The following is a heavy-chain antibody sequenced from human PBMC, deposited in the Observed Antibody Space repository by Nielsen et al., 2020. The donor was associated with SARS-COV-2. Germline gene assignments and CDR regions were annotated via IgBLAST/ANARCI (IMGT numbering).Heavy chain of an antibody. D-gene: IGHD2-21*01. CDR1: GFAFRTHS. J-gene: IGHJ4*02. CDR2: IGDDGTGI. V-gene: IGHV3-23*01. CDR3: AKARAGRYPQSRILDN. Sequence: ESLKISCAASGFAFRTHSMNWLRQAPGKGLEWVSVIGDDGTGINYANSVKGRFTISRDNSKNTLYLQMNSLRAEDTAVYYCAKARAGRYPQSRILDNWAQGTLVTVSA.